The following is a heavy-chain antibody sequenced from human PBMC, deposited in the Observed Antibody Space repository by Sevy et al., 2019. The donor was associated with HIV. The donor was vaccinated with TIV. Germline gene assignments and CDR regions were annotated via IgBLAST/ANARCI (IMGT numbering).Heavy chain of an antibody. CDR2: ISGSGGST. J-gene: IGHJ6*03. D-gene: IGHD3-10*01. CDR3: ATAARITMVRGVHYMDV. Sequence: GGSLRLSCAASGFTFSSYAMSWVRQAPGKGLEWVSAISGSGGSTYYADSVKGRFTISRDNSKNTLYLQMNSLRAEDTAVYYCATAARITMVRGVHYMDVWGKGTTVTVSS. V-gene: IGHV3-23*01. CDR1: GFTFSSYA.